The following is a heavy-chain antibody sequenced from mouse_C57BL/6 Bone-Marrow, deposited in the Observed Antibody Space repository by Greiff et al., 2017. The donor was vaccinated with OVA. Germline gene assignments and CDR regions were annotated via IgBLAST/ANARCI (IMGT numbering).Heavy chain of an antibody. Sequence: EVKLVESEGGLVQPGSSMKLSCTASGFTFSDYYMAWVRQVPEKGLEWVANINYDGSSTYYLDSLKSRFIISRDNAKNILYLQMSSLKSEDTATYDCARTSSMITKYFDVWGTGTTVTVSS. J-gene: IGHJ1*03. V-gene: IGHV5-16*01. D-gene: IGHD2-4*01. CDR3: ARTSSMITKYFDV. CDR1: GFTFSDYY. CDR2: INYDGSST.